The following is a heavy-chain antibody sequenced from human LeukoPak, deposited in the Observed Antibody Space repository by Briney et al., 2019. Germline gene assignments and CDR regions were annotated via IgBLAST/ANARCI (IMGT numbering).Heavy chain of an antibody. Sequence: PSQTLSLTCTVSGGSISSGGYYWSWIRQHPGKGLEWIGYIYYSGSTYYNPSLKSRVTISVDTSKNQSSLKLSSVTAADTAVYYCATDYYDSSGYYPGTYWGQGTLVTVSS. CDR1: GGSISSGGYY. D-gene: IGHD3-22*01. V-gene: IGHV4-31*03. CDR3: ATDYYDSSGYYPGTY. CDR2: IYYSGST. J-gene: IGHJ4*02.